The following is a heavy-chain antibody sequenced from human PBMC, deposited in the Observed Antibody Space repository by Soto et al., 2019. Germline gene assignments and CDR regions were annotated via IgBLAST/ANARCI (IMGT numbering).Heavy chain of an antibody. J-gene: IGHJ4*03. CDR3: AKRRGAGGHFDY. CDR2: VSIGGST. Sequence: GGSLRLSCAASGFTFSSYAMGWVRQGPGKGLEWVAVVSIGGSTHYADSVRGRFTISRDNSKNTLSLQMNSLTAEDTAVYFCAKRRGAGGHFDYWGQGTMVTVSS. D-gene: IGHD2-15*01. CDR1: GFTFSSYA. V-gene: IGHV3-23*01.